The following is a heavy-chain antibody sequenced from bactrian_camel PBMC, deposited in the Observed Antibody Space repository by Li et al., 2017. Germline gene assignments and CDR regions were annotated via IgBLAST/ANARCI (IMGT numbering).Heavy chain of an antibody. CDR3: ATRGGGSSPWPDAFGY. V-gene: IGHV3S40*01. CDR1: GFTFSGYA. CDR2: IGSGGGGGTVT. Sequence: VQLVESGGGLVQPGGSLRLSCAASGFTFSGYAMSWVRQAPGKGLEWVSAIGSGGGGGTVTTYTDSVKGRFTISRDNAKNTVHLQTNSLKSEDTALYYCATRGGGSSPWPDAFGYWGQGTQVTVS. J-gene: IGHJ6*01. D-gene: IGHD6*01.